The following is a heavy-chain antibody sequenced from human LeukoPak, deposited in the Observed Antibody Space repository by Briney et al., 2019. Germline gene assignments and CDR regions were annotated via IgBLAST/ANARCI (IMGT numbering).Heavy chain of an antibody. CDR1: GYTFTGYY. D-gene: IGHD3-22*01. CDR3: AIEVYYHDSNSFVY. J-gene: IGHJ4*02. CDR2: INPNSGGT. V-gene: IGHV1-2*02. Sequence: ASVKVSCKTSGYTFTGYYIQWVRQAPGQGLEWMGWINPNSGGTHYIQKFQDRVTMARDTSISTAYMELSSLRSDDTAMYYCAIEVYYHDSNSFVYWGQGTLVTVSS.